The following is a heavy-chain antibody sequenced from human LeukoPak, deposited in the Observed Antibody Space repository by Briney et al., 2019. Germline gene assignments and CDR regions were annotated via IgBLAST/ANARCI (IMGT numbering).Heavy chain of an antibody. CDR2: IYSGGNT. V-gene: IGHV3-53*01. CDR3: ASGYCSGGHCYSVYFQH. D-gene: IGHD2-15*01. J-gene: IGHJ1*01. CDR1: GFTVSINY. Sequence: GGSLRLSCAASGFTVSINYMSWVRQAPGKGLEWVSVIYSGGNTYYADSVKGRFTISRDNSKNTLYLQMNSLRAEDTAVYYCASGYCSGGHCYSVYFQHWGQGTLVTVSS.